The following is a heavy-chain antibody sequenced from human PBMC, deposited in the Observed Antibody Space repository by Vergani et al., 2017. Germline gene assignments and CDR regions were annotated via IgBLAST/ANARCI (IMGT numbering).Heavy chain of an antibody. D-gene: IGHD1-26*01. Sequence: VMLVQSGAEVKKPGESLKISCKYSESSFISNEIAWVRQMSGKGLQWMGWISPKTGDTDYLQRFQDRVTMTRDASTKTVYLKMTRLTSDDTAIYYCAHSWNFGRRDWFDYWGQGTLVTVSS. CDR2: ISPKTGDT. J-gene: IGHJ5*01. CDR3: AHSWNFGRRDWFDY. V-gene: IGHV1-18*01. CDR1: ESSFISNE.